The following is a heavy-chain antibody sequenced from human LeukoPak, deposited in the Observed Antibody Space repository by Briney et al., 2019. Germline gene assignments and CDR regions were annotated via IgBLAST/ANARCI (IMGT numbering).Heavy chain of an antibody. D-gene: IGHD6-19*01. CDR2: ISGSGGNT. J-gene: IGHJ4*02. Sequence: GGSLRLSCAASGFTFSSYAMSWVRQAPGKGLEWVSAISGSGGNTYYADSVKGRFTISRDNSKNTLYLQMNSLRAEDTAAYYCAKTVYSSGWYGFDYWGQGTLVTVSS. CDR1: GFTFSSYA. CDR3: AKTVYSSGWYGFDY. V-gene: IGHV3-23*01.